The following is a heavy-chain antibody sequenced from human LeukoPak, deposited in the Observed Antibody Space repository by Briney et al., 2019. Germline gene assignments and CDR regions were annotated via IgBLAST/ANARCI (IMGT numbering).Heavy chain of an antibody. J-gene: IGHJ4*02. CDR1: GFTFSSYA. D-gene: IGHD2-2*01. CDR3: AKDRYCSSTSCRIIDY. V-gene: IGHV3-23*01. CDR2: ISGSGGSA. Sequence: GGSLRLSCAASGFTFSSYAMSWVRQAPGKGLEWVSAISGSGGSAYYADSVKGRFTISRDNSKNTLYLQMNSLRAEDTAVYYCAKDRYCSSTSCRIIDYWGQGTLVTVSS.